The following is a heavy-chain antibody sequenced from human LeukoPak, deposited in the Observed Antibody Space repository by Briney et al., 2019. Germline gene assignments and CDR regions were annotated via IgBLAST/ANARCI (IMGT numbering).Heavy chain of an antibody. CDR3: ARDPSSGGAFDI. D-gene: IGHD3-10*01. J-gene: IGHJ3*02. V-gene: IGHV4-59*01. Sequence: SETLSLTCTVSGGSISSYYWSWIRQPPGKGLEWIGYIYYSGSTNYNPSLKSRVTISVDTSKNQFSPKLSSVTAADTAVYYCARDPSSGGAFDIWGQGTMVTVSS. CDR1: GGSISSYY. CDR2: IYYSGST.